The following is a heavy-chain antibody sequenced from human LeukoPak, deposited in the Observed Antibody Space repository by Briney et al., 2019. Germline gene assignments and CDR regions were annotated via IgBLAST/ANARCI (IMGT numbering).Heavy chain of an antibody. V-gene: IGHV3-23*01. CDR2: ISGSGGST. Sequence: GGSLRLPCAASGLTFSSYAMIWVRQARGKGLEWVSAISGSGGSTYYADSVKGRFTISRDNSKNTLYLQMNSLRAEDTAVYYCAKDLASIVVVVAATQGPFDYWGQGTLVTVSS. D-gene: IGHD2-15*01. J-gene: IGHJ4*02. CDR1: GLTFSSYA. CDR3: AKDLASIVVVVAATQGPFDY.